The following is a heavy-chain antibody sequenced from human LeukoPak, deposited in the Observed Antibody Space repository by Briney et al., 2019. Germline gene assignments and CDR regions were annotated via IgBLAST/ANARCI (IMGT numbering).Heavy chain of an antibody. CDR2: ISDYNGNT. CDR1: GYTFATYG. CDR3: ARDLAAYCSSTSCPAFGAFDI. Sequence: VASVKVSCKASGYTFATYGINWVRQAPGQGLEWMGWISDYNGNTNYAQKLQDRVTMTTDTSTSTAYMELRSLRSDDTAVYYCARDLAAYCSSTSCPAFGAFDIWGQGTTVTVSS. D-gene: IGHD2-2*01. J-gene: IGHJ3*02. V-gene: IGHV1-18*01.